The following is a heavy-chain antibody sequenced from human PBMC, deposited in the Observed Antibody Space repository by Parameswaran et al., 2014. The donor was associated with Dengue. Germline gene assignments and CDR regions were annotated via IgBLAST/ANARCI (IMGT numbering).Heavy chain of an antibody. CDR3: ARDKGGEQWLTRIQAFDI. V-gene: IGHV1-46*01. CDR2: INPRGDTT. Sequence: WVRQAPGQGPEWMGIINPRGDTTSYARKFQGRVTMTRDMSTSTVFMELRSLMSDDTAVYYCARDKGGEQWLTRIQAFDIWGQGTMVTVSS. J-gene: IGHJ3*02. D-gene: IGHD6-19*01.